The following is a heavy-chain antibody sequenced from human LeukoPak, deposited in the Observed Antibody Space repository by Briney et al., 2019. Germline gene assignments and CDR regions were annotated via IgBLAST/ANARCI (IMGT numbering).Heavy chain of an antibody. CDR3: AKDRILAYLDTADAFDV. CDR1: GFTFDDYA. D-gene: IGHD5-18*01. Sequence: LPGGSLRLSCAASGFTFDDYAMHWVRQAPGKGLEWVSLISGDGGSTYYADSVKGRLTISRDNNKNSLYLRMNSLRTEDTALYYCAKDRILAYLDTADAFDVCGQGTMVTVSS. V-gene: IGHV3-43*02. CDR2: ISGDGGST. J-gene: IGHJ3*01.